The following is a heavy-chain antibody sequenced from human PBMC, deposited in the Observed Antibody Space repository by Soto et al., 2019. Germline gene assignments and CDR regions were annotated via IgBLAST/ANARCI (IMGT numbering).Heavy chain of an antibody. CDR2: IIPIIGRP. V-gene: IGHV1-69*08. Sequence: SVKVSCKASGGTFSSFTISWVRQAPGQGLEWMGRIIPIIGRPNYAQKFQGRVTITADISTTTAYMDLNSLRSEDTAVYYCARDDPRILVVRAAISWFDPWGQGTLVTVSS. CDR1: GGTFSSFT. D-gene: IGHD2-2*01. CDR3: ARDDPRILVVRAAISWFDP. J-gene: IGHJ5*02.